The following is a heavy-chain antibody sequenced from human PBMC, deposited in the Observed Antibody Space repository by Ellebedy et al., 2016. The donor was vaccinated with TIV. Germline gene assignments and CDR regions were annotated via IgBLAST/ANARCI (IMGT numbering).Heavy chain of an antibody. V-gene: IGHV4-4*02. Sequence: MPGGSLRLSCAVSGGSISSPNWWGWVRQPPGRGLEWIGEVYYSGSAKYNASLKSRVTISVDRSNNEFSLRLSSVTAADTAVYYCAGVMYFDSQGNYFDYWGQGTLVTVS. CDR2: VYYSGSA. J-gene: IGHJ4*02. D-gene: IGHD2-8*01. CDR1: GGSISSPNW. CDR3: AGVMYFDSQGNYFDY.